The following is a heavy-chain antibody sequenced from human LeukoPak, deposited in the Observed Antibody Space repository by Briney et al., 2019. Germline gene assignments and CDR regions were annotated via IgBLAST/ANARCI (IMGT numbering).Heavy chain of an antibody. D-gene: IGHD5-12*01. CDR1: GGSFSGYY. CDR2: INHSGST. Sequence: SETLSLTCAVYGGSFSGYYWSWIRQPPGKGLEWIGEINHSGSTNYNPSLKSRVTISVDTSKNQFSLKLSSVTAADTAVYYCAAATITYYYYGMDVWGQGTTVTVSS. J-gene: IGHJ6*02. V-gene: IGHV4-34*01. CDR3: AAATITYYYYGMDV.